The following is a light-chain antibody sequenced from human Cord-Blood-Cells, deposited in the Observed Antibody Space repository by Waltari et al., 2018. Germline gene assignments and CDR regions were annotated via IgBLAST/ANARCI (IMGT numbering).Light chain of an antibody. CDR2: GVS. Sequence: QSALTQPPSASGSPGQSVTISCTGTSSDVGGYNYVSWYQQHPGKAPKLMIYGVSKRPSGVPDRLSGSKAGNTASLTVSGLQAEDEADYYCSSYAGSNNFVFGTGTKVTVL. CDR3: SSYAGSNNFV. CDR1: SSDVGGYNY. V-gene: IGLV2-8*01. J-gene: IGLJ1*01.